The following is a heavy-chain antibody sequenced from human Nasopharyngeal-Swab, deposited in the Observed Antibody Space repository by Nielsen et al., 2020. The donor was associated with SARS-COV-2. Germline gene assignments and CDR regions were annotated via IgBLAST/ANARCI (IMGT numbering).Heavy chain of an antibody. CDR2: ISGSGDRT. CDR3: AKDTGAYYASGTYYNPTGWFDP. Sequence: GESLKISCAASGFTLSMYAMSWVRQAPGKGPEWVSAISGSGDRTYYADSVTGRFTISRDNSKNTLYLQMNSLRAEDTAVFYCAKDTGAYYASGTYYNPTGWFDPWGQGTLVTVSS. V-gene: IGHV3-23*01. CDR1: GFTLSMYA. D-gene: IGHD3-10*01. J-gene: IGHJ5*02.